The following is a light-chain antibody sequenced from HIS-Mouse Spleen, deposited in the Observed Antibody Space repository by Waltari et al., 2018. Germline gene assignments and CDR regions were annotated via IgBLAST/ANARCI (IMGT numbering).Light chain of an antibody. V-gene: IGLV2-23*03. Sequence: QSALTQPASVSGSPGQSITISCTGTSSDFGSHNLVPWYQQHPGKAPKLMIYEGSKRPSGVSNRFSGSKSGNTASLTISGLQAEDEADYYCCSYAGSSTFEVFGGGTKLTVL. CDR1: SSDFGSHNL. CDR3: CSYAGSSTFEV. CDR2: EGS. J-gene: IGLJ2*01.